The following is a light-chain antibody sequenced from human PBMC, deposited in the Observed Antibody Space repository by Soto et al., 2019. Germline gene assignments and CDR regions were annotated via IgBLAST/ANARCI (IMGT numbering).Light chain of an antibody. CDR1: ESISRH. Sequence: DLQMTQSPSSLSASVGDRVTITCRASESISRHLNWYQQKPGKAPKLLIYAASSLQNGVPSRFSGRGSGTDFTLTISNLQPEDFATYYCQQSYSTLSIPFGQGTRLEIK. CDR2: AAS. V-gene: IGKV1-39*01. CDR3: QQSYSTLSIP. J-gene: IGKJ5*01.